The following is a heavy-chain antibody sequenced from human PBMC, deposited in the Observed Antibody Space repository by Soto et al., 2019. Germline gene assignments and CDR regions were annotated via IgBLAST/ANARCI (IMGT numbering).Heavy chain of an antibody. CDR2: ISSDGNSK. CDR3: ARCYSSGWYHWFDP. V-gene: IGHV3-30-3*01. J-gene: IGHJ5*02. Sequence: GGSLRLSCAASGFTFSSYTMHWVRQAPGKGLEWVAVISSDGNSKYYADSVKGRFTISRDNSKNTLYLQMDSLRAEDTAVYYCARCYSSGWYHWFDPWGQGTLVTVSS. CDR1: GFTFSSYT. D-gene: IGHD6-19*01.